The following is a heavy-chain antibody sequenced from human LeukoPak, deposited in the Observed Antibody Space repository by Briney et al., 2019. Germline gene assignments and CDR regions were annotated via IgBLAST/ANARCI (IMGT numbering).Heavy chain of an antibody. CDR2: MNPNSGNT. D-gene: IGHD5-24*01. J-gene: IGHJ5*02. CDR1: GYTFTSHD. CDR3: ARGRGMATIGWFDP. V-gene: IGHV1-8*01. Sequence: ASVKVSCKASGYTFTSHDINWVRQATGQGLEWMGWMNPNSGNTGYAQKFQGRVTMTKNTSISTAYMEASSLRSEDTAVYYCARGRGMATIGWFDPWGQGTLVTVSS.